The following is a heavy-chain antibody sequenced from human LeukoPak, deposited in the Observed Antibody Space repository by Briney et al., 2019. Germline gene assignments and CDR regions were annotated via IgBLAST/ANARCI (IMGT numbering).Heavy chain of an antibody. CDR1: GGTFSSYA. Sequence: SVKVSCKASGGTFSSYAISWVRQAPGQGLEWMGGIIPIFGTANYAQKFQGRVTITADKSTSTAYMEPSSLRSEDTGVYYCARGILTVTTNYYYYYMDVWGKGTTVTVSS. J-gene: IGHJ6*03. D-gene: IGHD4-17*01. V-gene: IGHV1-69*06. CDR3: ARGILTVTTNYYYYYMDV. CDR2: IIPIFGTA.